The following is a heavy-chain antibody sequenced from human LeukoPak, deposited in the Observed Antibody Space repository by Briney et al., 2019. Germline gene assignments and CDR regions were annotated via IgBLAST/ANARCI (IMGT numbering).Heavy chain of an antibody. J-gene: IGHJ4*02. V-gene: IGHV3-49*04. Sequence: SLRLSCTAFGFTFGGYAVSWVRQAPGKGLEWVGFTRCKAYGGTTEYAASVKGRFIRSRDDSKNIAYLQMNSLKTEDTALYYCASERVVPPMVRGVIIKLDYWGQGTLVTVSS. CDR3: ASERVVPPMVRGVIIKLDY. D-gene: IGHD3-10*01. CDR2: TRCKAYGGTT. CDR1: GFTFGGYA.